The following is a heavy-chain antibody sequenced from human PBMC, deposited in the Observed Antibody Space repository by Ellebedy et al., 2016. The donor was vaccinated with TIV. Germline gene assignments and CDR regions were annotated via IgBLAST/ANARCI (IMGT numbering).Heavy chain of an antibody. D-gene: IGHD4-17*01. J-gene: IGHJ4*02. V-gene: IGHV3-48*02. Sequence: GESLKISCAVSGFTFSSYSMNWVRQAPGKGLEWVSYNSSSGSPIHYADSVKCRFSISRDNVKNSLYLQMNSLRDDVTAVYYCARDENYGTKVIDYWGQGTLVTVSS. CDR2: NSSSGSPI. CDR3: ARDENYGTKVIDY. CDR1: GFTFSSYS.